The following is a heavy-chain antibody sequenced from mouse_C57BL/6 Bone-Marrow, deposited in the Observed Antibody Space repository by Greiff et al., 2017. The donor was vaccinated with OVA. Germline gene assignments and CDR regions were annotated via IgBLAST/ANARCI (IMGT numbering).Heavy chain of an antibody. CDR2: ISDGGSYT. V-gene: IGHV5-4*01. J-gene: IGHJ3*01. CDR3: ARGGDYDVEAWFAY. Sequence: EVHLVESGGGLVKPGGSLKLSCAASGFTFSSYAMSWVRQTPEKRLEWVATISDGGSYTYYPDNVKGRFTISRDNAKNNLYLQMSHLKSEDTAMYYCARGGDYDVEAWFAYWGQGTLVTVSA. CDR1: GFTFSSYA. D-gene: IGHD2-4*01.